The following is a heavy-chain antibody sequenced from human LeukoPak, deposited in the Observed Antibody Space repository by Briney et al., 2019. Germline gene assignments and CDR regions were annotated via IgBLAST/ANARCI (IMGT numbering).Heavy chain of an antibody. CDR3: AGDFRFAVDD. J-gene: IGHJ4*02. Sequence: HSGGSLRLSCAASGFTFSHYTMNWVRQAPGKGLEWFSCISCSSNNIYYADSVKGRFTISRDNAKNSLYLQMNSLRDEDTAVYYCAGDFRFAVDDWGQGTLVTVTS. V-gene: IGHV3-48*02. CDR1: GFTFSHYT. CDR2: ISCSSNNI.